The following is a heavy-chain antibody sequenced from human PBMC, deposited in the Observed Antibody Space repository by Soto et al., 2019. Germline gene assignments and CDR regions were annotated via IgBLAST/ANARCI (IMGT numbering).Heavy chain of an antibody. D-gene: IGHD1-26*01. Sequence: SGGSLRLSCAASGFTFSSYAMSWVRQAPGKGLEWVSAISGSGGSTYYADSVKGRFTISRDNSKNTLYLQMNSLRAEDTAVYYCARDTVVGATLGRYYYYGMDVWGQGTTVTVSS. CDR1: GFTFSSYA. CDR3: ARDTVVGATLGRYYYYGMDV. CDR2: ISGSGGST. V-gene: IGHV3-23*01. J-gene: IGHJ6*02.